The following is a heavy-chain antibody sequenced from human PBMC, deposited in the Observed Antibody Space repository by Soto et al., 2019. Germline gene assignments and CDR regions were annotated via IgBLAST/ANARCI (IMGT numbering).Heavy chain of an antibody. CDR2: ISAYNGDT. J-gene: IGHJ6*03. D-gene: IGHD3-10*01. Sequence: QVQLVQSGAEVKKPGASVKVSCKASGYTFTSHGISWVRQAPGQGLEWMGWISAYNGDTNYAQKLQGRVTVTTATSTSTAYMELRSLRSEDTDVYYCARMVRGSNIDYYHYMDVWGKGTTVTVSS. CDR3: ARMVRGSNIDYYHYMDV. V-gene: IGHV1-18*01. CDR1: GYTFTSHG.